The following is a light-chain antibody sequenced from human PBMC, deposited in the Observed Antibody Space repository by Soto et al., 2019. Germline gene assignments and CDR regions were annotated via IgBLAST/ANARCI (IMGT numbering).Light chain of an antibody. CDR1: SSDVGGYNF. Sequence: HSSLPPPPSASGSPGHAFTISCTLTSSDVGGYNFVSWYQQHPGKPPKLIIYDVANRPSGVSNRFSGSKSGSTASLIISRLQTEDEADYYCVSYTSSTTYVSGTGTKV. J-gene: IGLJ1*01. CDR3: VSYTSSTTYV. CDR2: DVA. V-gene: IGLV2-14*03.